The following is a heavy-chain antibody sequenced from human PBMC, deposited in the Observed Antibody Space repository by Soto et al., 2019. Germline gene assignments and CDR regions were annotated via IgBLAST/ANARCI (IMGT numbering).Heavy chain of an antibody. CDR3: ARVLSGSYYYYYGMDV. D-gene: IGHD1-26*01. V-gene: IGHV3-30-3*01. CDR2: ISYDGSNK. J-gene: IGHJ6*02. Sequence: PVGSLRLSCAASGFTFSSYAMHWVRQAPGKGLEWVAVISYDGSNKYYADSVKGRFTISRDNSKNTLYLQMNSLRAEDTAVYYCARVLSGSYYYYYGMDVWGQGTTVTVSS. CDR1: GFTFSSYA.